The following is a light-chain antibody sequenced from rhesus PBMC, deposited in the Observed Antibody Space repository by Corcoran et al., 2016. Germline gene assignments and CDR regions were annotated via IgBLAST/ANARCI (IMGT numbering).Light chain of an antibody. CDR3: LQYSSSPRT. V-gene: IGKV1-22*01. Sequence: DIQMTQSPSSLSASVGDKVTLTCRASQGISSWLAWYQQKPGKAPKLLIYKASNLQSGDPSRFSGTGSGTDFTLTLSSLQPEDFATYYCLQYSSSPRTFGQGTKVEIK. J-gene: IGKJ1*01. CDR2: KAS. CDR1: QGISSW.